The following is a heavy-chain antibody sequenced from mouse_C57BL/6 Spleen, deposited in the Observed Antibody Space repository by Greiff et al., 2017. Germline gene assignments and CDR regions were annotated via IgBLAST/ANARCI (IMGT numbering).Heavy chain of an antibody. V-gene: IGHV1-55*01. Sequence: QVHVKQPGAELVKPGASVKMSCKASGYTFTSYWITWVKQRPGQGLEWIGDIYPGSGSTNYNEKFKSKATLTVDTSSSTAYMQLSSLTSEDSAVYYCARRFDYWGQGTTLTVSS. CDR2: IYPGSGST. CDR1: GYTFTSYW. CDR3: ARRFDY. J-gene: IGHJ2*01.